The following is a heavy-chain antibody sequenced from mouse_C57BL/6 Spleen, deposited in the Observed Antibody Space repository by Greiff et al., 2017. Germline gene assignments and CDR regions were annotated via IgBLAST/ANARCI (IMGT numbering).Heavy chain of an antibody. CDR2: IYPGDGDT. D-gene: IGHD1-1*01. CDR3: ARSPNYYGSSSPFAY. V-gene: IGHV1-80*01. CDR1: GYAFSSSW. Sequence: QVQLQQSGAELVKPGASVKISCKASGYAFSSSWMNWVKQRPGKGLEWIGQIYPGDGDTNYNGKLKGKATLTADKSSSTAYMQLSSLTSEDSAVYFCARSPNYYGSSSPFAYWGQGTLVTVSA. J-gene: IGHJ3*01.